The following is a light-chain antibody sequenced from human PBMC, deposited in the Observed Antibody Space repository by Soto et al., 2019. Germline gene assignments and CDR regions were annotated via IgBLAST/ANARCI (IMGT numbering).Light chain of an antibody. CDR3: QQRGRWLT. V-gene: IGKV3-11*01. CDR2: DAY. J-gene: IGKJ4*01. Sequence: EIVLTQSPATLSLSPGQRAALSCRASQSVGSYLAWYQQKPGQAPRLLIYDAYHRATGIPARFSGSGSGTDFTLTISSLEPEDFAVYFCQQRGRWLTFGGGTKVEIK. CDR1: QSVGSY.